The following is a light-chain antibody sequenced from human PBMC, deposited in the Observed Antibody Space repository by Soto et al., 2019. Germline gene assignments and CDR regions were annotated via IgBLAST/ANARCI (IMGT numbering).Light chain of an antibody. CDR3: QQHINRLS. Sequence: EIVLTQSPATRSLSPGERATLSCRASQSVSNYLAWYQQKPGQAPRLLIHDASTRATGIPARFSGSGSGTDFTLTITTLEPEDFAVYYCQQHINRLSFGGGTKVEIK. CDR1: QSVSNY. CDR2: DAS. J-gene: IGKJ4*01. V-gene: IGKV3-11*01.